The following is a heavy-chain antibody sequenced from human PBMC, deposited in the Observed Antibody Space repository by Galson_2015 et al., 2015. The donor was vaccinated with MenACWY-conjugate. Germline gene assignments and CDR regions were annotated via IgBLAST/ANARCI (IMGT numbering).Heavy chain of an antibody. V-gene: IGHV3-30*02. CDR2: MRYDGSDG. Sequence: SLRLSCATSGFTFSAYGMHWVRRAPGKGLEWLAFMRYDGSDGTYADSVKGRFIISRDDSRRTLSLQMNNLTTEDTAVYFCAKDKIYFGSGSYLYYFDYWGREPWSPSPQ. J-gene: IGHJ4*02. D-gene: IGHD3-10*01. CDR1: GFTFSAYG. CDR3: AKDKIYFGSGSYLYYFDY.